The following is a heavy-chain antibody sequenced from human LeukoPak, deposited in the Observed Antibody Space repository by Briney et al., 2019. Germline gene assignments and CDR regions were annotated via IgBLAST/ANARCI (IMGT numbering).Heavy chain of an antibody. V-gene: IGHV3-30*04. J-gene: IGHJ4*02. CDR2: ISYDGSFK. D-gene: IGHD2-15*01. Sequence: GGSLRLSCEASGFTFSTYAMHWVRQASGKGLEWVALISYDGSFKPYADSVKGRFTISRDNSKNTLYLQMNSLRAEDTAVYYCAKESDIVVVVAATIDYWGQGTLVTVSS. CDR3: AKESDIVVVVAATIDY. CDR1: GFTFSTYA.